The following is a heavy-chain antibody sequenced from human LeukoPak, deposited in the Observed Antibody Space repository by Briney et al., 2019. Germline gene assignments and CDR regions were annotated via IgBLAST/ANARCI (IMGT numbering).Heavy chain of an antibody. D-gene: IGHD6-6*01. CDR1: GGSFSGYY. J-gene: IGHJ4*02. V-gene: IGHV4-34*01. CDR2: INHRGST. Sequence: SETLSLMCAVYGGSFSGYYWRWIRQPPGKGVEWIGEINHRGSTNYNPSRKSRVTISVDTCKNQFSLKLSSVTAADTAVYYCATSAPYSSSSAFDYWGQGTLVTVSS. CDR3: ATSAPYSSSSAFDY.